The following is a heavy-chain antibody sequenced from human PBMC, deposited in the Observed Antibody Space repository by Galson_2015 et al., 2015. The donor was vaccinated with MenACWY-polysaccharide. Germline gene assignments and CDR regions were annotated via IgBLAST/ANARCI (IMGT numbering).Heavy chain of an antibody. J-gene: IGHJ4*02. V-gene: IGHV3-15*01. CDR1: GFTFSNAW. Sequence: SLRLSCATSGFTFSNAWMNWVRQAPGKGLEWVGRIKSKYNGGTTDYAAPMKGRFSISRDDSQSTAYLQMNSLRTDDTGIYYCTTWGRDVYWGQGTVVTVSP. D-gene: IGHD3-10*01. CDR3: TTWGRDVY. CDR2: IKSKYNGGTT.